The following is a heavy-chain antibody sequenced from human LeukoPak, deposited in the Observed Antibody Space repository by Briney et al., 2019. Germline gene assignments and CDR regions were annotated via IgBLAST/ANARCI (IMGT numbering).Heavy chain of an antibody. J-gene: IGHJ4*02. CDR1: GGSTSSSGYY. Sequence: SETLSLTCAVSGGSTSSSGYYWGWIRQPPGKGLEWIGEINHSGSTNYNPSLKSRVTISVDTSKNQFSLKLSSVTAADTAVYYCARLVAYSGYGPPGYWGQGTLVTVSS. CDR2: INHSGST. D-gene: IGHD5-12*01. CDR3: ARLVAYSGYGPPGY. V-gene: IGHV4-39*01.